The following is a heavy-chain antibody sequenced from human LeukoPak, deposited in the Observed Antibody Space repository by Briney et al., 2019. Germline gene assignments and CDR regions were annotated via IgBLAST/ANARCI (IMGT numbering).Heavy chain of an antibody. V-gene: IGHV4-59*12. CDR1: GGSISSYY. CDR2: IYYSGST. CDR3: ARGYYDYVWGSYRYWDSRRTPPNWFDP. J-gene: IGHJ5*02. D-gene: IGHD3-16*02. Sequence: SETLSLTCTVSGGSISSYYWSWIRQPPGKGLEWIGYIYYSGSTNYNPSLKSRVTISVDTSKNQFSLKLSSVTAADTAVYYCARGYYDYVWGSYRYWDSRRTPPNWFDPWGQGTLVTVSS.